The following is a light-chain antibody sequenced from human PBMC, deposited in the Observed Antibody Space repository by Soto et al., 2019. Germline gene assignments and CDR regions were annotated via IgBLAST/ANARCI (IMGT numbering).Light chain of an antibody. CDR1: QSVNSN. V-gene: IGKV3-15*01. CDR2: GAS. CDR3: QQYNNWPPLT. J-gene: IGKJ4*01. Sequence: EIVMTQSPATLSVSPGERATLSCRASQSVNSNLAWYQQKPGQAPRLLIYGASTRATGIPARFSGSGSGTEFTLTISSLQSEDLALYYCQQYNNWPPLTFGGGTKVEIK.